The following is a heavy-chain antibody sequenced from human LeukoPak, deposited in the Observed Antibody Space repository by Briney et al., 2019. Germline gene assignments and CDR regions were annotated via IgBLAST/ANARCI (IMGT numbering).Heavy chain of an antibody. V-gene: IGHV4-59*01. CDR3: ARLLAGCPGGRCRAHFDY. CDR1: GDSINSNY. CDR2: IYYGGST. D-gene: IGHD2-15*01. J-gene: IGHJ4*02. Sequence: TPSETLSLTCSVSGDSINSNYWSWMRQPPGRGLEWIGYIYYGGSTNYNPSLKSRVSMSVDTSKNPFSLNLSSVTAADTAVYHCARLLAGCPGGRCRAHFDYWGQGTLVTVSS.